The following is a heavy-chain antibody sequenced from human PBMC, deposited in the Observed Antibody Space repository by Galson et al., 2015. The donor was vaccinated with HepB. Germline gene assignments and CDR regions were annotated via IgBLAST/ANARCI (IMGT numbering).Heavy chain of an antibody. CDR2: ISSSSSTI. J-gene: IGHJ3*02. CDR1: GFTFSSYS. V-gene: IGHV3-48*04. D-gene: IGHD3-10*01. Sequence: SLRLSCAASGFTFSSYSMNWVRQAPGKGLEWVSYISSSSSTIYYADSVKGRFTISRDNAKNSLYLQTNSLRAEDTAVYYCARDRAMVRGVDAFDIWGQGTMVTVSS. CDR3: ARDRAMVRGVDAFDI.